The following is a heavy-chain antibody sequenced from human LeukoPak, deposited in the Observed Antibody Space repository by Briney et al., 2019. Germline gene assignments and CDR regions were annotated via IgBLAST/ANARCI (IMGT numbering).Heavy chain of an antibody. V-gene: IGHV4-59*08. J-gene: IGHJ5*02. D-gene: IGHD2-21*01. CDR1: GGSISSYY. Sequence: SETLSLTCTVSGGSISSYYWTWIRQTPGKGLEWIGYIHYSGSTTYNPSLNSRVTISLDVSRNQFFPRLNSVTVADTAVYYCARHIANWFDPWGQGTLVTVSS. CDR2: IHYSGST. CDR3: ARHIANWFDP.